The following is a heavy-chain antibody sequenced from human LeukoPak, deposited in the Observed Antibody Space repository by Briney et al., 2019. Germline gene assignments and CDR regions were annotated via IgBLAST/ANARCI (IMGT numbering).Heavy chain of an antibody. V-gene: IGHV4-61*01. CDR2: IYYSGSA. Sequence: SQTLSLTCTVSGGSISTGSYYWSWVRQPPGKGLEWIGYIYYSGSANYNPSLKSRVTISVDTSKNQFSLKLSSVTAADTAVYYCAREGGSGWPYYFDYWGQGTLVTVSS. D-gene: IGHD6-19*01. J-gene: IGHJ4*02. CDR1: GGSISTGSYY. CDR3: AREGGSGWPYYFDY.